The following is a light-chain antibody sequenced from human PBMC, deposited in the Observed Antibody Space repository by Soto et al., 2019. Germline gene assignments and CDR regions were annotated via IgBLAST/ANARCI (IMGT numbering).Light chain of an antibody. J-gene: IGKJ1*01. CDR1: QSVSSSY. Sequence: EIVLTQSPGTLSLSPGERATLSCRASQSVSSSYLAWYRQKPGQAPRLLIYGASSRATGIPDRFSGSGSGTDFTLTISRLEPEDFAVYYCQQFGRSRWTFGQGTKVDIK. V-gene: IGKV3-20*01. CDR2: GAS. CDR3: QQFGRSRWT.